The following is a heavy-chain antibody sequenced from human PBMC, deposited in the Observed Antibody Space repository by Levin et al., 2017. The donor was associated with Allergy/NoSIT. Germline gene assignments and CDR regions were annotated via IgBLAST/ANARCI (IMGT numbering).Heavy chain of an antibody. CDR3: ARAHSGAFDI. Sequence: GGSLRLSCAASGFTFSSYAMHWVRQAPGKGLEWVAVISYDGSNKYYADSVKGRFTISRDNSKNTLYLQMNSLRAEDTAVYYCARAHSGAFDIWGQGTMVTVSS. J-gene: IGHJ3*02. CDR1: GFTFSSYA. V-gene: IGHV3-30*01. CDR2: ISYDGSNK. D-gene: IGHD1-26*01.